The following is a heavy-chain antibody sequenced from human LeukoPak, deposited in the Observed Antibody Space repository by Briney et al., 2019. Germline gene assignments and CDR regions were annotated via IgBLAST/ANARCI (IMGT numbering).Heavy chain of an antibody. J-gene: IGHJ6*03. CDR3: AKGGGYEAQYYYYYLDV. V-gene: IGHV3-30*04. D-gene: IGHD5-12*01. CDR2: ISYDGSNK. Sequence: PGGSLRLSCAASGFTFSSYAMHWVRQAPDKGLEWVAVISYDGSNKYYADSVKGRFTVSRDNSKNTLYLQMKSLRAEDAAVYYCAKGGGYEAQYYYYYLDVWGKGTTVTISS. CDR1: GFTFSSYA.